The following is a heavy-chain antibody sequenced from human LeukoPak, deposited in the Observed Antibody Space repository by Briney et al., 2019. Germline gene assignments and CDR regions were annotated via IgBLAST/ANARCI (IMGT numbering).Heavy chain of an antibody. J-gene: IGHJ1*01. V-gene: IGHV4-34*01. Sequence: SETLSLTCAVYGGSFSGYYWSWIRQPPGKGLEWIGEINHSGSTNYNPSLKSRVTISVDTSKNQFSLKLSSVTAADTAVYYCARGRYFQHWGQGTLVTVSS. CDR1: GGSFSGYY. CDR2: INHSGST. CDR3: ARGRYFQH.